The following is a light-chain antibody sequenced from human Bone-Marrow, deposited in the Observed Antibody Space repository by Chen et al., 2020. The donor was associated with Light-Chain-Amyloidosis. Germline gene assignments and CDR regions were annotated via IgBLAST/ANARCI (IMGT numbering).Light chain of an antibody. CDR2: EDN. CDR3: CSYASGNNFV. Sequence: QSALTQPASVSGPPGQSITISCTGTSTAVGSYNLVSWYQQYPGKPPKLIIYEDNKRPSGVSSRFSGSKSGNTASLTISGLQAEDESAYYCCSYASGNNFVFGTGTDVTVL. J-gene: IGLJ1*01. V-gene: IGLV2-23*01. CDR1: STAVGSYNL.